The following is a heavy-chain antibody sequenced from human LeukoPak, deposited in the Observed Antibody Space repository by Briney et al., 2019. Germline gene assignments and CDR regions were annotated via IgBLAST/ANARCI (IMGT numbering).Heavy chain of an antibody. V-gene: IGHV3-30*02. D-gene: IGHD5-18*01. J-gene: IGHJ4*02. CDR2: IRYDGSNE. CDR1: GFTFSDYG. CDR3: AKTKGYTFDY. Sequence: PGGSLRLSCAASGFTFSDYGMHWVRQAPGKGLEWVAFIRYDGSNEYYADSVKGRFTISRDNSKYTLFLQMNSLRAEDTAVYHCAKTKGYTFDYWSQGTLVTVSA.